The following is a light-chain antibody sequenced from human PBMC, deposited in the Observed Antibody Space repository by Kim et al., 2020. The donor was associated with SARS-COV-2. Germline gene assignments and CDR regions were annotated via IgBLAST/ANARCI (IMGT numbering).Light chain of an antibody. Sequence: EVVLTQSPGSLSLSPGERVTLSCRASQSVIGRYLAWYQQKPGLAPRLLISGASNRATGIPDRFSGSGSETDFTLTINRLEPEDVAVYYWQQYGSSPSTFGQGTKLEI. J-gene: IGKJ2*02. CDR1: QSVIGRY. V-gene: IGKV3-20*01. CDR2: GAS. CDR3: QQYGSSPST.